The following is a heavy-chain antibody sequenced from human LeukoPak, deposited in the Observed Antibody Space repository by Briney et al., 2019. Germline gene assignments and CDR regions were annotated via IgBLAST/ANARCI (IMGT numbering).Heavy chain of an antibody. D-gene: IGHD5-12*01. CDR1: GGSISSYY. V-gene: IGHV4-59*12. CDR3: ARDARDGYNDY. Sequence: SETLSLTRTVSGGSISSYYWSWIRQPPGKGLEWIGYIYYSGSTNYNPSLKSRVTISVDTSKNQFSLKLSSVTAADTAVYYCARDARDGYNDYWGQGTLVTVSS. J-gene: IGHJ4*02. CDR2: IYYSGST.